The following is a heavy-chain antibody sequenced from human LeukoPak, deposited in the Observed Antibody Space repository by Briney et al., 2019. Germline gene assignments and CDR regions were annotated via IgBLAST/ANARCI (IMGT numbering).Heavy chain of an antibody. D-gene: IGHD5-18*01. CDR3: ARESVSYGYGGANWFDP. CDR2: ISSSSSYI. V-gene: IGHV3-21*01. Sequence: GGSLRLSCAASGFTFSSYSMNWVRQAPGKGLEWVSSISSSSSYIYYADSVKGRFTISRDNAKNSLYLQMNSLRAEDTAVYYCARESVSYGYGGANWFDPWGQGTLVTVSS. CDR1: GFTFSSYS. J-gene: IGHJ5*02.